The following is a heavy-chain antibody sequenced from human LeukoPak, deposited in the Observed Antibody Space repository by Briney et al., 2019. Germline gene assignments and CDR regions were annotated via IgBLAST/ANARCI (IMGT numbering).Heavy chain of an antibody. D-gene: IGHD1-26*01. J-gene: IGHJ4*02. CDR2: IYYSGST. CDR3: ARVSSGATTVDY. V-gene: IGHV4-31*03. Sequence: TLSLTCTVSGGSISSGGYYWNWNRQHPGKGLEWIGYIYYSGSTYYNPSLKSRVTISVDTSKNQFSLKLSSVTAADTAVYYCARVSSGATTVDYWGQGTLVTVSS. CDR1: GGSISSGGYY.